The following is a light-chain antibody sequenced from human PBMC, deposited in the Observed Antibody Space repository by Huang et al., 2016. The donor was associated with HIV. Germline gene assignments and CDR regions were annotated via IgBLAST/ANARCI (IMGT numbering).Light chain of an antibody. CDR1: QSISNN. V-gene: IGKV3-15*01. CDR3: QQYGNWPPWT. J-gene: IGKJ1*01. CDR2: DTS. Sequence: IVMTQFPDTLAVSPGEIATLSCRASQSISNNLVWYQQKPGQAPRLLIYDTSARATGVPPRFSGSGSGTDFTLTISSLQSEDFAVYYCQQYGNWPPWTFGQGTKVEMK.